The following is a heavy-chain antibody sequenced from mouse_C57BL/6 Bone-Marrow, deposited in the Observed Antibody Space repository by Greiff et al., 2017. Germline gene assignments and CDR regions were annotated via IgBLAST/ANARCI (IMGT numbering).Heavy chain of an antibody. CDR2: INPNNGGT. J-gene: IGHJ4*01. Sequence: EVQLQQSGPELVKPGASVKISCKASGYTFTDYYMNWVKQSHGKSLEWIGDINPNNGGTSYNQKFKGKATLTVDKSSSTAYMELRSLTSEDSAVYYCARNDYDVNYAMDYWGQGTSVTVSS. V-gene: IGHV1-26*01. CDR1: GYTFTDYY. CDR3: ARNDYDVNYAMDY. D-gene: IGHD2-4*01.